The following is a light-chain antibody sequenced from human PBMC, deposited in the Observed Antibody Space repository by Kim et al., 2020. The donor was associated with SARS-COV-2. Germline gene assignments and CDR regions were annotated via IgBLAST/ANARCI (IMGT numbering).Light chain of an antibody. Sequence: DIQMTQSPSTLSASVGDRVTITCRASQSISSWLAWYQQKPGKAHKLLIYKASSLESGVPSRFSGSASGTEFTLTISSLQPDDFATYYCQQSNSYPITFGQGTRLEIK. CDR3: QQSNSYPIT. CDR2: KAS. J-gene: IGKJ5*01. CDR1: QSISSW. V-gene: IGKV1-5*03.